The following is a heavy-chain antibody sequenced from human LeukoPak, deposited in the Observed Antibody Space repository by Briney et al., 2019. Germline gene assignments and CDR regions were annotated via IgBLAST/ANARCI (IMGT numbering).Heavy chain of an antibody. CDR2: IYYTGTT. J-gene: IGHJ6*02. V-gene: IGHV4-59*01. CDR3: ARAYDIDV. CDR1: GGSISSYY. Sequence: SETLSLTCTVSGGSISSYYGSWIRQPPGKALEWIGYIYYTGTTKYNPSLKSRATISLDTSKNQFSLKLTSVTAADTALFFCARAYDIDVWGQGTTVTVSS.